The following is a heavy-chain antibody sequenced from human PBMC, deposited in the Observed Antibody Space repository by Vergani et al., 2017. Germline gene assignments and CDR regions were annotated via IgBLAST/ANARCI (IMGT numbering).Heavy chain of an antibody. D-gene: IGHD2-2*01. CDR3: AKGLGSTGCHHCYPYFDF. J-gene: IGHJ4*01. V-gene: IGHV3-30*18. CDR1: GFPFSSYG. Sequence: VQLLESGGGVVQPGTSLRLSCAASGFPFSSYGMHWVRQAPGKGLEWVSLISYDESDKFYTESVRGRFTISRDNAKNTVYLQMDSLTIKDTAVYFCAKGLGSTGCHHCYPYFDFWGPGTMVTVSS. CDR2: ISYDESDK.